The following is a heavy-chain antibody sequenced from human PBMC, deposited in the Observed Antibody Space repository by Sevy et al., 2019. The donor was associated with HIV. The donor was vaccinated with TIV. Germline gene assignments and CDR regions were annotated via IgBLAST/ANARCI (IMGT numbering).Heavy chain of an antibody. CDR3: VKDQRSSSSWPDAFDI. D-gene: IGHD6-13*01. V-gene: IGHV3-64D*06. Sequence: GGSLRLSCSASGFTFSSYAMHWVRQAPGKGLEYVSAISSNGGSTYYADSVKGRFTISRDNSKNTLYLQMSSLRAEDTAVYYCVKDQRSSSSWPDAFDIWGQGTMVTVSS. CDR1: GFTFSSYA. CDR2: ISSNGGST. J-gene: IGHJ3*02.